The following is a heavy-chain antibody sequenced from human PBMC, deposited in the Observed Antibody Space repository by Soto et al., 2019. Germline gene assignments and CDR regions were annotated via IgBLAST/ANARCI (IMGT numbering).Heavy chain of an antibody. Sequence: QVQLVQSGAEVKKPGSSVKVSCKASGGTFSSYAISWVRQAPGQGLEWMGGIIPIFGTANYAQKFQGRVTITADESTSTAYMELSGLRSEDTAVYYCARSKPDLYYDSSGYYFDYWGQGTLVTVSS. V-gene: IGHV1-69*01. D-gene: IGHD3-22*01. CDR2: IIPIFGTA. J-gene: IGHJ4*02. CDR1: GGTFSSYA. CDR3: ARSKPDLYYDSSGYYFDY.